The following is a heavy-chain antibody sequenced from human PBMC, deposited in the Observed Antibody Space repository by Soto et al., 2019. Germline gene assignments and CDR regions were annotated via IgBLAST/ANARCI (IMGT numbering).Heavy chain of an antibody. Sequence: QVQLVQSGAEVKKPGSSVKVSCKASGGTFSSYAISWVRQAPGQGLEWMGEIIPIFGTANYAQKFQGRVTCTAGEASGTECLELSCLRSDVTAVYYCAREGAPSSGYYPYWFDPWGQGTLVTVSS. J-gene: IGHJ5*02. CDR3: AREGAPSSGYYPYWFDP. D-gene: IGHD3-22*01. V-gene: IGHV1-69*12. CDR1: GGTFSSYA. CDR2: IIPIFGTA.